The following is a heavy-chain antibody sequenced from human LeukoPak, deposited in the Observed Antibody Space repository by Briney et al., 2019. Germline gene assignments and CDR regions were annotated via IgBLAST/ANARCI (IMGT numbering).Heavy chain of an antibody. CDR3: ASSWGRDAFDI. J-gene: IGHJ3*02. CDR2: IYYSGST. Sequence: SETLSLTCTVSGGSISSGDYYWSWLRQPPGKGLEWIGYIYYSGSTYYNPSLKSRVTISVDTSKNQFSLKLSSVTAADTAVYYCASSWGRDAFDIWGQGTMVTVSS. V-gene: IGHV4-30-4*08. D-gene: IGHD7-27*01. CDR1: GGSISSGDYY.